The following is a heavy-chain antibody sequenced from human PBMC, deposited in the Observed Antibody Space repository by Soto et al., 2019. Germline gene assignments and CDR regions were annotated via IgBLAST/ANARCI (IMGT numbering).Heavy chain of an antibody. Sequence: GASVKVSCKASGYSFTSYHIHWVRQAPRQGLEWMGIIDPSGGSTTYAQNFQGRVTMTRDTSTSIVYMELSSLRSEDTAVYYCARGIYYGTDAWGQGTTVTVSS. CDR3: ARGIYYGTDA. CDR1: GYSFTSYH. CDR2: IDPSGGST. J-gene: IGHJ6*02. V-gene: IGHV1-46*01.